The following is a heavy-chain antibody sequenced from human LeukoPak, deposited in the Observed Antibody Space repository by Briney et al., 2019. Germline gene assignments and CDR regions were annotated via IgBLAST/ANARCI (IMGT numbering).Heavy chain of an antibody. CDR1: GYSISSGHY. J-gene: IGHJ4*02. V-gene: IGHV4-38-2*02. Sequence: ETLSLTCTVSGYSISSGHYWGWIRQPPGKGLEWIGSMYHSGSTYYNPSLKSRVTISVDTSKNQFSLRLSSVTAADTAVYYCARASLSAAVLDYWGQGTLVTVSS. D-gene: IGHD6-13*01. CDR2: MYHSGST. CDR3: ARASLSAAVLDY.